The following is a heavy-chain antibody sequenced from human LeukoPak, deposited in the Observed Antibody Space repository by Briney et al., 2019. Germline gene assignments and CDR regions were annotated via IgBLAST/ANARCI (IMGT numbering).Heavy chain of an antibody. J-gene: IGHJ5*02. CDR2: IYYSGST. CDR1: GGSISSSSYY. D-gene: IGHD2-2*02. CDR3: ARGVVVVPAAIPGGWFDP. V-gene: IGHV4-39*07. Sequence: SETLSLTCTVSGGSISSSSYYWGWIRQPPGKGLEWIGSIYYSGSTYYNPSLKSRVTISVDTFKNQFSLKLSSVTAADTAVYYCARGVVVVPAAIPGGWFDPWGQGTLVTVSS.